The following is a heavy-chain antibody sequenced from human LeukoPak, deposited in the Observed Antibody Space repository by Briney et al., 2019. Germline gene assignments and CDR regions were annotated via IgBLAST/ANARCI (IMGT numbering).Heavy chain of an antibody. CDR1: GFTFSSYA. V-gene: IGHV3-23*01. Sequence: GGSLRLSCAASGFTFSSYAMSWVRQAPGKGLEWVSAISGSGGSTYYADSVKGRFTISRDNSKNTVYLQMNSLRAEDTAVYYCAKRTTVVTENWFDPWGQGTLVTVSS. D-gene: IGHD4-23*01. CDR3: AKRTTVVTENWFDP. CDR2: ISGSGGST. J-gene: IGHJ5*02.